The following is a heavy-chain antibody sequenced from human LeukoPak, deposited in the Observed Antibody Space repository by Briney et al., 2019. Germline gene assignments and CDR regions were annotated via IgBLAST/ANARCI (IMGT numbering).Heavy chain of an antibody. J-gene: IGHJ4*02. CDR2: IKQDGSAK. CDR3: ARWRGSTSERSDY. V-gene: IGHV3-7*01. CDR1: GFTFSDYW. Sequence: VGSLRLSCTASGFTFSDYWMTWVRQAPGKGLEWVANIKQDGSAKFYVDPVKGRFAISRDNAKNSLYLQMDSLRVEDTATYYCARWRGSTSERSDYWGQGTLVTVSS. D-gene: IGHD2-2*01.